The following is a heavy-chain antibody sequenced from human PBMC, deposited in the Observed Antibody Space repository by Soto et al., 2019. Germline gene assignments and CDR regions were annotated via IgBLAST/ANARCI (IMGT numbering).Heavy chain of an antibody. CDR3: ACGGAFDY. CDR1: GGSISSSSYY. J-gene: IGHJ4*02. D-gene: IGHD1-26*01. CDR2: IYYSGDT. Sequence: QLQLQESGPGLVKPSETLSLTCTVSGGSISSSSYYWGWIRHPPGKGLEWIGSIYYSGDTYYNPSLKSRVTISVDTSKNQCSLKLSSVTAAYPAVYYCACGGAFDYWGQGTLVTVSS. V-gene: IGHV4-39*01.